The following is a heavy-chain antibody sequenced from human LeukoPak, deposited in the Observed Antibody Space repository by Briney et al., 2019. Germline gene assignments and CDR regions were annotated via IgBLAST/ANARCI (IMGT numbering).Heavy chain of an antibody. V-gene: IGHV1-69*13. CDR2: IIPIFGTA. Sequence: ASVKVSCKASGGTSSSYAISWVRQAPGQGLEWMGGIIPIFGTANYAQKFQGRVTITADESTSTAYMELSSLRSEDTAVYYCARGSIGDYGDYGGFDYWGQGTLVTVSS. J-gene: IGHJ4*02. CDR3: ARGSIGDYGDYGGFDY. D-gene: IGHD4-17*01. CDR1: GGTSSSYA.